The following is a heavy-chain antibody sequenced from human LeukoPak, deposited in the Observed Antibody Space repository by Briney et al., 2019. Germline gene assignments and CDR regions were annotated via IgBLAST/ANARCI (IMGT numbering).Heavy chain of an antibody. CDR1: GFIVSSNY. CDR2: IYTGGNT. CDR3: ARVKVSAFDY. V-gene: IGHV3-53*01. J-gene: IGHJ4*02. D-gene: IGHD2-2*01. Sequence: PGGSLRLSCAASGFIVSSNYMSWVRQAPGKGLEWVSVIYTGGNTYYADSVKGRFTVSRDNSKNTLHLQMNSLRVEDTAVYYCARVKVSAFDYWGQGTLVTDSS.